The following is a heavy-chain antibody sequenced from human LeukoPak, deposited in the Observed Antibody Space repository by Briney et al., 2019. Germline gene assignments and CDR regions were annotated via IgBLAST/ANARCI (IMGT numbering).Heavy chain of an antibody. D-gene: IGHD1-26*01. CDR2: INHSGST. Sequence: SETLSLTCAVYGGSFSGYYWSWIRQPPGKGLEWIGEINHSGSTNYNPSLKSRVTISVDTSKDQFSLKLSSVTAADTAVYYCARHRWELSPLDPWGQGTLVTVSS. CDR3: ARHRWELSPLDP. CDR1: GGSFSGYY. J-gene: IGHJ5*02. V-gene: IGHV4-34*01.